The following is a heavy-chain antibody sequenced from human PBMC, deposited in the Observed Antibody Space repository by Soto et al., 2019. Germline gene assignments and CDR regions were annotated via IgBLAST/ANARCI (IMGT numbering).Heavy chain of an antibody. Sequence: ALRLSCAASGFAFNIYAIHWFRQAPGKGLEWVAVISHDGTNRYYTDSVRGRFTISRDNSKNTVYLEMDSLRADDTAVYYCARSSGVPTPDFDYWGQGTLVTV. V-gene: IGHV3-30-3*01. CDR2: ISHDGTNR. CDR3: ARSSGVPTPDFDY. CDR1: GFAFNIYA. J-gene: IGHJ4*02. D-gene: IGHD3-3*01.